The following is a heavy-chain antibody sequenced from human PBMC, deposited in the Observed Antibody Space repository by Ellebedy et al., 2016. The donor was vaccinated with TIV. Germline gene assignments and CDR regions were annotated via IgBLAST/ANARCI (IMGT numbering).Heavy chain of an antibody. D-gene: IGHD3-10*01. Sequence: ASVKVSCXASGYTFTSYYMHWVRQAPGQGLEWMGIINPSGGSTSYAQKFQGRVTMTRDTSTSTVYMELSSLRPEDTAVYYCARVANYYGSGMDVWGQGTTVTVSS. V-gene: IGHV1-46*01. CDR3: ARVANYYGSGMDV. CDR1: GYTFTSYY. J-gene: IGHJ6*02. CDR2: INPSGGST.